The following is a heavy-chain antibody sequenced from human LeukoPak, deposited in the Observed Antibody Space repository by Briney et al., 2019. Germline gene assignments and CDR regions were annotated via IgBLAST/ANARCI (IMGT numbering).Heavy chain of an antibody. D-gene: IGHD5-12*01. CDR1: GYTFTGYY. Sequence: ALVKVSCKASGYTFTGYYMHWVRQAPGQGLEWMGWINPNSGGTNYAQKFQGRVTMTRDTSISTAYMDLSRLRSDDTAVYYCASSRAERKATDAFDIWGQGTMVTVSS. CDR2: INPNSGGT. V-gene: IGHV1-2*02. J-gene: IGHJ3*02. CDR3: ASSRAERKATDAFDI.